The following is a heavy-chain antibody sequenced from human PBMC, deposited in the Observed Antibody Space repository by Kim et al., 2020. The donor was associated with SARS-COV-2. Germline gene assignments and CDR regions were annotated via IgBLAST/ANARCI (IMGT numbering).Heavy chain of an antibody. V-gene: IGHV3-11*01. J-gene: IGHJ4*02. CDR1: GFTFSDYY. D-gene: IGHD3-3*01. Sequence: GGSLRLSCAASGFTFSDYYMSWIRQAPGKGLEWVSYISSSGSTIYYADSVKGRFTISRDNAKNSLYLQMNSLRAEDTAVYYCARADYDFWSGYYRVFDYWGQGTLVTVSS. CDR3: ARADYDFWSGYYRVFDY. CDR2: ISSSGSTI.